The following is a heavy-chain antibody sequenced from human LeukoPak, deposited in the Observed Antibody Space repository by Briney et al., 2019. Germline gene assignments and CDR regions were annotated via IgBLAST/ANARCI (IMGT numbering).Heavy chain of an antibody. CDR2: IKADGSEE. J-gene: IGHJ4*02. D-gene: IGHD2/OR15-2a*01. Sequence: GGSLRLSCAVSGFTFSNHWMGWVRQAPGMGLQWVANIKADGSEEYYVDSVKGRFTISRDNARNSLYLQMNSLRAEDTAVYCCARDWMSGKFYGYYFDSWGQGTLVTVSS. CDR3: ARDWMSGKFYGYYFDS. CDR1: GFTFSNHW. V-gene: IGHV3-7*03.